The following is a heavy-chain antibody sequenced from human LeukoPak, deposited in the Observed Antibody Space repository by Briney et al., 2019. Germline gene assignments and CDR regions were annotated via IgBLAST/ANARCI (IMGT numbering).Heavy chain of an antibody. D-gene: IGHD3-22*01. CDR3: AKSTDSSASPDS. CDR2: ISRHSRTI. V-gene: IGHV3-9*01. Sequence: GGSLRLSCVGSGFLFDDHAMHWVRQPPGKGLEWVSVISRHSRTIGYGDSVKGRFTISRDNTKNSLYLQMNSLRPEDTASYYCAKSTDSSASPDSWGQGTLVTVSS. CDR1: GFLFDDHA. J-gene: IGHJ5*02.